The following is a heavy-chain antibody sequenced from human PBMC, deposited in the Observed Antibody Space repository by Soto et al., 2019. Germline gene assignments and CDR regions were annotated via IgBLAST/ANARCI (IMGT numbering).Heavy chain of an antibody. CDR1: GFTFSDYY. J-gene: IGHJ6*02. D-gene: IGHD6-19*01. Sequence: GSLRLSCAASGFTFSDYYMTWIRQAPGKGLEWVSYISKSGDTIYYADSVKGRFTISRDNAKNSLYLQMNSLRAEDTAVYYCARGGSFSSGWPYYYYGMDVWGQGTTVTVSS. V-gene: IGHV3-11*01. CDR2: ISKSGDTI. CDR3: ARGGSFSSGWPYYYYGMDV.